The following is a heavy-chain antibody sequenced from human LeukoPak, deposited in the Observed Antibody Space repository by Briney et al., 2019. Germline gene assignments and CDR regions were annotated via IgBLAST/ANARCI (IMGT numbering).Heavy chain of an antibody. V-gene: IGHV4-30-4*01. CDR3: ARALATPYYFAY. Sequence: TASETLSLTCTVSGGSISSGNYYWSWIRQPPGKGLEWIAYIYYSGSTYYNPSLKSRVTISVDTSKNQFSLKLSSVTAADTAVYYCARALATPYYFAYWGQGTLVTVSS. CDR2: IYYSGST. CDR1: GGSISSGNYY. D-gene: IGHD5-12*01. J-gene: IGHJ4*02.